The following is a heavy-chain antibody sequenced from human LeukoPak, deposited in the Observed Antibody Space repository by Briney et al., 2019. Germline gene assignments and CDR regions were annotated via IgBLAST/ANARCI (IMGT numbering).Heavy chain of an antibody. CDR1: GGSISSYY. V-gene: IGHV4-59*01. CDR3: ARTTEGGYTYDYFYYYYMDV. Sequence: ASETLSLTCTVSGGSISSYYWSWIRQPPGKGLEWIGYIYYSGSTNYNPSLKSRVTISVDSSKNQFSLKLSSVTAADTAVYYCARTTEGGYTYDYFYYYYMDVWGKGTTVTISS. J-gene: IGHJ6*03. CDR2: IYYSGST. D-gene: IGHD5-18*01.